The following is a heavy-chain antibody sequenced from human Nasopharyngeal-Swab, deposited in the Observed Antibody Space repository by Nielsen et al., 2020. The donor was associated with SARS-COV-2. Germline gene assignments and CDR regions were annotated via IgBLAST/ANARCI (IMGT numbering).Heavy chain of an antibody. V-gene: IGHV1-2*06. Sequence: ASVKVSCKASGYTFTGYYMHWVRQAPGQGLEWMGRINPNSGGTNYAQKLQGRVTMTTDTSTSTAYMELRSLRSDDTAVYYCARDGVLDRKDPDYYYGSGSYYPSSMDVWGQGTTVTVSS. CDR1: GYTFTGYY. CDR3: ARDGVLDRKDPDYYYGSGSYYPSSMDV. J-gene: IGHJ6*02. D-gene: IGHD3-10*01. CDR2: INPNSGGT.